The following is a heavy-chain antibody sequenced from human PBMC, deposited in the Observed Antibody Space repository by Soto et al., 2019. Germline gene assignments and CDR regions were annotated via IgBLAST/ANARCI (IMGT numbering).Heavy chain of an antibody. Sequence: QVQLQESGPGLVRPSETLSLTCTVSGGSISSYYWSWIRQPPGKGLAWIGYIYYSGSTNYNHSLKSRVTISVDTSKNQFSLSLTSVTAADTAVYYCARRDGDYGSRFDYWGQGTLVTVSS. CDR3: ARRDGDYGSRFDY. CDR1: GGSISSYY. V-gene: IGHV4-59*08. D-gene: IGHD4-17*01. CDR2: IYYSGST. J-gene: IGHJ4*02.